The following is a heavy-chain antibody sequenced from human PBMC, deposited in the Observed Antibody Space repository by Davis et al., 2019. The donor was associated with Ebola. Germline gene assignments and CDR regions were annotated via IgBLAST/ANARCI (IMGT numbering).Heavy chain of an antibody. J-gene: IGHJ5*02. CDR2: ISVRSIT. Sequence: PSETLSLTCAASGFIFSSYAMSWARQAPGKGLEWVSSISVRSITYHADSVKGRFTISRDNSKNTLYLQMNSLRAEDTAVYYCAKVHPPTTVTTGWFDPWGQGTLVTVSS. V-gene: IGHV3-23*01. CDR1: GFIFSSYA. D-gene: IGHD4-17*01. CDR3: AKVHPPTTVTTGWFDP.